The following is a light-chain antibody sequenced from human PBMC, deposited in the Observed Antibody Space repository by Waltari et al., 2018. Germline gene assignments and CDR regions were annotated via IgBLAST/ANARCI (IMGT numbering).Light chain of an antibody. CDR1: SSDVGNYNL. CDR2: DDN. Sequence: QSALTQPASVSGSPGQPITISCTGTSSDVGNYNLVSWYQQYPGKAPKVRIYDDNRRPSGVSDRFSGSKSGNTASLTISGVQSEDEADYYCCSYAGSYTWVFGGGTKLTVL. V-gene: IGLV2-23*01. CDR3: CSYAGSYTWV. J-gene: IGLJ3*02.